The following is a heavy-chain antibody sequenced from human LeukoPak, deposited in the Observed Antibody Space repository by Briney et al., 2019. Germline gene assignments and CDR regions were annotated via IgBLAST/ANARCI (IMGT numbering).Heavy chain of an antibody. CDR2: IYHSGST. CDR3: ARGGFRFFDWGGY. V-gene: IGHV4-38-2*01. J-gene: IGHJ4*02. Sequence: SETLSLTCAVSGGSISSGYYWGWIRQPPGKGLEWIGSIYHSGSTYYNPSLKSRVTISIDTSKNQFSLKLSSVTAADTAVYYCARGGFRFFDWGGYWGQGTLVTVSS. CDR1: GGSISSGYY. D-gene: IGHD3-9*01.